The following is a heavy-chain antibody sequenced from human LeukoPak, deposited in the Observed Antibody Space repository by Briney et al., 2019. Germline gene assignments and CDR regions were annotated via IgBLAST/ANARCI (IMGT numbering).Heavy chain of an antibody. V-gene: IGHV3-23*01. CDR2: ISGGGDST. J-gene: IGHJ4*02. CDR1: GFSFSSYG. D-gene: IGHD3-10*01. CDR3: AKASVWTMVRVVSYFDE. Sequence: GETLRLSCAASGFSFSSYGMTWVRQAPGKGLEWVSGISGGGDSTWYADSVKGRFTISRDNSKKTLDLQMHSLRAEDTAVYYCAKASVWTMVRVVSYFDEWGQGIQVTVSS.